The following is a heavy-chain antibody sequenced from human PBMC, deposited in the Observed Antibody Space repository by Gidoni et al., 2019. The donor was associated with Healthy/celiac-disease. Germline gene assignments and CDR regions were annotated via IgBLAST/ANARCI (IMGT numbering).Heavy chain of an antibody. CDR3: ASREWLMGVY. CDR2: INHSGST. Sequence: QVQLQQWGAGLLKPSATLSLTCAVYGGSFSGYYWSWIRQPPGKGLEWIGKINHSGSTNYNPSLKSRVTISVDTSKNQFSLKLSSVTAADTAVYYCASREWLMGVYWGQGTLVTVSS. D-gene: IGHD3-3*01. V-gene: IGHV4-34*01. J-gene: IGHJ4*02. CDR1: GGSFSGYY.